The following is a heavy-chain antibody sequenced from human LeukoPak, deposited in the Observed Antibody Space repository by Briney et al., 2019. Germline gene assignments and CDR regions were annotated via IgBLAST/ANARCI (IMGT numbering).Heavy chain of an antibody. Sequence: PGGSLRLSCAASGFTVSSNYISWVRQAPGKGLEWVSVIYSGGGTYYADSVKGRFTISRDNSKNTLYLQMNSLRAEDTAVYFCASRHCSGGGCYFAGADPFDYWGQGTLVTVSS. J-gene: IGHJ4*02. V-gene: IGHV3-53*01. CDR2: IYSGGGT. CDR1: GFTVSSNY. CDR3: ASRHCSGGGCYFAGADPFDY. D-gene: IGHD2-15*01.